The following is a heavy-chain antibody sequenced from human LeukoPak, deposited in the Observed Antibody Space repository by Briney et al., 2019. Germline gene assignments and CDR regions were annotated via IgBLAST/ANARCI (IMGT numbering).Heavy chain of an antibody. D-gene: IGHD6-13*01. CDR1: GGSISSGGYY. CDR2: IYYSGST. CDR3: ARAVAAAISHTYYYYMDV. Sequence: SETLSLTCTVSGGSISSGGYYWSWIRQPPGKGLEWIGYIYYSGSTNYNPSLKSRVTISVDTSKNQFSLKLSSVTAADTAVYYCARAVAAAISHTYYYYMDVWGKGTTVTVSS. J-gene: IGHJ6*03. V-gene: IGHV4-61*08.